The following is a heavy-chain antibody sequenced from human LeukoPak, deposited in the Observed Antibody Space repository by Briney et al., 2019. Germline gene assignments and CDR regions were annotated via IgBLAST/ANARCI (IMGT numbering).Heavy chain of an antibody. Sequence: GGSLRLFCAASGFTFITYAMAWVRQAPGKVLEWVSGISGSGGHTYYADSVKGRFTISRDNSKNTLYLQMNSLSAEDTAVYYCARRDSGDGDYVWGQGTLVTVSS. CDR1: GFTFITYA. V-gene: IGHV3-23*01. J-gene: IGHJ4*02. D-gene: IGHD4-17*01. CDR3: ARRDSGDGDYV. CDR2: ISGSGGHT.